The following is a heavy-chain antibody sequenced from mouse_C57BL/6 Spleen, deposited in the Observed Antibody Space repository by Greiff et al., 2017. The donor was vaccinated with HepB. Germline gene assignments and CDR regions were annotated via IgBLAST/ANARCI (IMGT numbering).Heavy chain of an antibody. V-gene: IGHV14-3*01. D-gene: IGHD1-1*01. CDR2: IDPANGNT. CDR1: GFNIKNTY. J-gene: IGHJ3*01. Sequence: VHVKQSVAELVRPGASVKLSCTASGFNIKNTYMHWVKQRPEQGLEWIGRIDPANGNTKYAPKFQGKATITADTSSNTAYLQLSSLTSEDTAIYYCAKENYYGSGFAYWGQGTLVTVSA. CDR3: AKENYYGSGFAY.